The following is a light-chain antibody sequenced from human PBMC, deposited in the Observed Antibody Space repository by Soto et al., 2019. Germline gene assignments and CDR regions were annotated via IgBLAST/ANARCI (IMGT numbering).Light chain of an antibody. V-gene: IGKV1-5*01. CDR3: QQYETFSGT. CDR1: QGITNR. Sequence: DIQMTQSPSSMSASVGDRVTITCRSSQGITNRLDWCQQKRGKAPKLLXYDSSALPRGVPSRLSGSGSGTKFTLTIASLQPDDFATYYCQQYETFSGTLGPGTKVDIK. J-gene: IGKJ1*01. CDR2: DSS.